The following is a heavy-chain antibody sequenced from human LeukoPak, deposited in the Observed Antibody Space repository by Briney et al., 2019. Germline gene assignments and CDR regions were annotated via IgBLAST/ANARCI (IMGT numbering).Heavy chain of an antibody. CDR1: GFTFSDYY. CDR2: ISSSSTYT. Sequence: GGSLRLSCAASGFTFSDYYMSWIRQAPGQGLEWLSYISSSSTYTNYADSVKGRFSISRDNAKNSVYLQMNSLRAEDTALYYCAKGYSYGHFWGQGTLVTVSS. CDR3: AKGYSYGHF. V-gene: IGHV3-11*03. J-gene: IGHJ4*02. D-gene: IGHD5-18*01.